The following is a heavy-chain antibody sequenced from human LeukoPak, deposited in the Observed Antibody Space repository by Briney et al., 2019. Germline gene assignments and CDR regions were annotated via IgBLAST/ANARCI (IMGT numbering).Heavy chain of an antibody. Sequence: SSETLSLTCAVYGGSFSGYYWSWISQPPGRGPEWIGEINHSGSTNYNPSLKSRVTISVDTSKNQFSLKLSSVTAADTAVYYCARRSFPYYDFWSGWYNWFDPWGQGTLVTVSS. CDR3: ARRSFPYYDFWSGWYNWFDP. D-gene: IGHD3-3*01. CDR2: INHSGST. J-gene: IGHJ5*02. V-gene: IGHV4-34*01. CDR1: GGSFSGYY.